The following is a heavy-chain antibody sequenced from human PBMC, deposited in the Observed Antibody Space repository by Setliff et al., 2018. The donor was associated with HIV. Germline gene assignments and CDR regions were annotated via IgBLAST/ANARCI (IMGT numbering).Heavy chain of an antibody. CDR3: ARSGTHLEESRGSSGWVSAAFDI. CDR2: INPSSGAT. D-gene: IGHD6-19*01. CDR1: GYTFTGYY. V-gene: IGHV1-2*02. Sequence: ASVKVSCKASGYTFTGYYVHWVRQVPGQGLEWMGWINPSSGATNFAQNFQGRVTMTRDTSITTVYLELIRLRSDDTAVYYCARSGTHLEESRGSSGWVSAAFDIWGQGTMVTVSS. J-gene: IGHJ3*02.